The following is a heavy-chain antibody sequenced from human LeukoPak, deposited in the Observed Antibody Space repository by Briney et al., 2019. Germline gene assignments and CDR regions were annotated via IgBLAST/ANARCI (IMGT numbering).Heavy chain of an antibody. CDR3: AKDPRSGSYYPVNWFDP. V-gene: IGHV3-30*02. CDR1: GFTFSSYS. CDR2: IRYDGSNK. D-gene: IGHD3-10*01. J-gene: IGHJ5*02. Sequence: PGGSLRLSCAASGFTFSSYSMNWVRQAPGKGLEWVAFIRYDGSNKYYADSVKGRFTISRDNSKNTLYLQMNSLRAEDTAVYYCAKDPRSGSYYPVNWFDPWGQGTLVTVSS.